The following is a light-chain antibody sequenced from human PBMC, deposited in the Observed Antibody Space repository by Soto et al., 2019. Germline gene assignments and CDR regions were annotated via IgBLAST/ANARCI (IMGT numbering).Light chain of an antibody. Sequence: ESVLTQSPVTLSLSPGERATLSCRTSQSVGDTYLAWYQQKPGQAPRLLMYSTSIRATGIPDRFSGSGSGTDFTLTISRLDPEDFAVYYCQHYDRAPMWTFGQGTKVDIK. CDR3: QHYDRAPMWT. J-gene: IGKJ1*01. CDR2: STS. CDR1: QSVGDTY. V-gene: IGKV3-20*01.